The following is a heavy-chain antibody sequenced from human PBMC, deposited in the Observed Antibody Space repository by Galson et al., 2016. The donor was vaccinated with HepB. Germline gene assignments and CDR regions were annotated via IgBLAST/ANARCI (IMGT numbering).Heavy chain of an antibody. J-gene: IGHJ5*02. Sequence: SLRLSCAASGFTFSDYYFSWIRQAPGKGLEWLSYISSSGTATEYVDSVRGRFTISRDNAKNSLYLQMNSLRVADTAVYYCARGHLKLEPWGQGTLVTVSS. CDR3: ARGHLKLEP. CDR1: GFTFSDYY. CDR2: ISSSGTAT. V-gene: IGHV3-11*04.